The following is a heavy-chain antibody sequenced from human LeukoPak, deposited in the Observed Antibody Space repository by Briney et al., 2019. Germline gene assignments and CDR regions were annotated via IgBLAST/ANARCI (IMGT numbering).Heavy chain of an antibody. CDR3: ARKTDSGGSGDY. J-gene: IGHJ4*02. CDR1: EFNVSNNF. V-gene: IGHV3-53*01. D-gene: IGHD3-22*01. Sequence: GGSLRLSCAVSEFNVSNNFMTWVRQAPGKGLECVSIIYSRGGTYYADSVRGRFTISRDNSKNTLYLQMNSLRAEDTAVYFCARKTDSGGSGDYWGQGTLVTVSS. CDR2: IYSRGGT.